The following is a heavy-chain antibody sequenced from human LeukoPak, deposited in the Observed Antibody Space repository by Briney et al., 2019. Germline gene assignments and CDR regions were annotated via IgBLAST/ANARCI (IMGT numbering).Heavy chain of an antibody. CDR1: SGSIRSYY. V-gene: IGHV4-59*01. D-gene: IGHD3-10*01. Sequence: SETLSLTCTISSGSIRSYYWSWIRQPPGKGLEWIGYIHYSGHTTYNPSLNSRVTFSLDTSKNQFSLKLSSVTAADTAVYYCARTTMVRGTYYMDVWGKGTTVTVSS. CDR3: ARTTMVRGTYYMDV. CDR2: IHYSGHT. J-gene: IGHJ6*03.